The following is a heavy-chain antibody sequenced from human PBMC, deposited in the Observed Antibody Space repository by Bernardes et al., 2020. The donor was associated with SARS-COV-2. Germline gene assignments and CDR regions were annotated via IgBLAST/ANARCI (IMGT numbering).Heavy chain of an antibody. V-gene: IGHV4-59*01. Sequence: SETLSLTCTVSGGSIDSDSWSWIRQPPGKGVEWVGYISYSGSTNYNPSLKSRVTISVDTSKNQFSLKLRSVTAADTAVYFCAREKWERDGYDYSFQFFDSWGQGTLVTVSS. D-gene: IGHD5-12*01. CDR1: GGSIDSDS. CDR3: AREKWERDGYDYSFQFFDS. CDR2: ISYSGST. J-gene: IGHJ4*02.